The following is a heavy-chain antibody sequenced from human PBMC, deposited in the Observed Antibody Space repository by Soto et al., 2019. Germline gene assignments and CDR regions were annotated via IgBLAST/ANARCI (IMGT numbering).Heavy chain of an antibody. CDR2: ISGSGGST. J-gene: IGHJ6*02. CDR3: AKVDTAMVTFYYGMDV. D-gene: IGHD5-18*01. Sequence: GGSLRLSCAASGFTFSSYAMSWVRQAPGKGLEWVSAISGSGGSTYYADSVKGRFTISRDNSKNTLYLQMNSLRAEDTAVYYCAKVDTAMVTFYYGMDVWGQGTTVTVSS. CDR1: GFTFSSYA. V-gene: IGHV3-23*01.